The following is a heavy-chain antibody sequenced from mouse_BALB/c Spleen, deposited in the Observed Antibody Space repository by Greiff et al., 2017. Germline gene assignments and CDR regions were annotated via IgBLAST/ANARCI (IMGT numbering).Heavy chain of an antibody. Sequence: LQESGAELAKPGASVKMSCKASGYTFTSYWMHWVKQRPGQGLEWIGYINPSTGYTEYNQKFKDKATLTADKSSSTAYMQLSSLTSEDSAVYYCARWLLRLRYFDVWGAGTTVTVSS. J-gene: IGHJ1*01. CDR1: GYTFTSYW. CDR3: ARWLLRLRYFDV. D-gene: IGHD1-2*01. V-gene: IGHV1-7*01. CDR2: INPSTGYT.